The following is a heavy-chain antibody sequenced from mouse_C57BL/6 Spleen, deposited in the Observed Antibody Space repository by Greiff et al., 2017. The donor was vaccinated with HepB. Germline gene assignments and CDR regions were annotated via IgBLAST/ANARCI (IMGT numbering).Heavy chain of an antibody. CDR3: ARDDYDSFAY. Sequence: LQESGAELVRPGASVKLSCKASGYTFTDYYINWVKQRPGQGLEWIARIYPGSGNTYYNEKFKGKATLTAEKSSSTAYMQLSSLTSEDSAVYFCARDDYDSFAYWGQGTLVTVSA. CDR1: GYTFTDYY. V-gene: IGHV1-76*01. J-gene: IGHJ3*01. D-gene: IGHD2-4*01. CDR2: IYPGSGNT.